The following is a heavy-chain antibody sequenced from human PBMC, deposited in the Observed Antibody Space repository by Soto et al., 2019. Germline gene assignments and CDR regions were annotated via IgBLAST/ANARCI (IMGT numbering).Heavy chain of an antibody. D-gene: IGHD2-8*02. Sequence: QLQLQESGPGLVKPSETLSLTCTVSGDSLSSSTYYWGWIRQPPGKGLEWIGSIQYSGNTDYNPSPNRRHATSVGTSKRQVSLTLSSVTDADTAVYYCTDAMSGAKRTLDVWGQGTMVTVSS. CDR3: TDAMSGAKRTLDV. CDR2: IQYSGNT. J-gene: IGHJ3*01. CDR1: GDSLSSSTYY. V-gene: IGHV4-39*01.